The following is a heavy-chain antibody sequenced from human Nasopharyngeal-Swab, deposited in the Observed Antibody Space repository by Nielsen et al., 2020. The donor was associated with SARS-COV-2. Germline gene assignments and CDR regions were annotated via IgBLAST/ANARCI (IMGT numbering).Heavy chain of an antibody. CDR2: IKQDGSEQ. J-gene: IGHJ6*03. D-gene: IGHD2-15*01. CDR3: ARVRGYCSGGACYVYYYMDV. V-gene: IGHV3-7*01. Sequence: VRQAQGKGLEWGANIKQDGSEQFYVDSGKGRFTISRDNAKNSLYLQMNSLRAEDTAVYYCARVRGYCSGGACYVYYYMDVWGKGTTVTVSS.